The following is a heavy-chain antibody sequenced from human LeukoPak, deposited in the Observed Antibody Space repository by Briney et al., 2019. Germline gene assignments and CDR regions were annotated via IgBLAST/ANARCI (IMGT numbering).Heavy chain of an antibody. D-gene: IGHD5-24*01. Sequence: GGSLRLSCVASGITFSSYTINWVRQAPGKGLEWVSSISSSSTYIYYADSVKGRFTIPRDNAKNSLYLQMNSLRAEDTAVYYCARGNSRADYWGQGTLVTVSS. CDR3: ARGNSRADY. J-gene: IGHJ4*02. CDR1: GITFSSYT. CDR2: ISSSSTYI. V-gene: IGHV3-21*01.